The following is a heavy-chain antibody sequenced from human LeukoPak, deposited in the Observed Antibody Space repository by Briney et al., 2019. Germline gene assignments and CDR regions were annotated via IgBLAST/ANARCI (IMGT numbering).Heavy chain of an antibody. J-gene: IGHJ3*02. CDR2: IHYTGST. CDR1: GGSIGSSSSY. D-gene: IGHD3-10*01. V-gene: IGHV4-31*03. CDR3: ARWGEDIKDAFDI. Sequence: SETLSLTCSVFGGSIGSSSSYWSWLRQHPRKGLEWIGYIHYTGSTYYNPSLKSRLTISIDTSKSKFSLELSSVTAAGTAVYFCARWGEDIKDAFDIWGQGTVVTVSS.